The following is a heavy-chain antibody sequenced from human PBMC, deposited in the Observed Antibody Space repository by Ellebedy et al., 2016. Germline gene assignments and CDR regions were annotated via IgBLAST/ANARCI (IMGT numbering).Heavy chain of an antibody. D-gene: IGHD3-16*01. CDR3: AREGSYDGSGNDF. CDR2: ISSSSSYT. CDR1: GFIFSDYY. V-gene: IGHV3-11*05. J-gene: IGHJ4*02. Sequence: GGSLRLXCAASGFIFSDYYMSWIRQAPGKGLEHISYISSSSSYTRYADSVKGRFTISRDNAKNSLYLQMNSLRAEDTAVYYCAREGSYDGSGNDFWGQGTLVTVSS.